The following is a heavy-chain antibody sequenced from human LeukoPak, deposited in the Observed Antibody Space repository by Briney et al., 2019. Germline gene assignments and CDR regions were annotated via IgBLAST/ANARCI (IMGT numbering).Heavy chain of an antibody. J-gene: IGHJ6*04. CDR1: GFTVSGNY. V-gene: IGHV3-66*01. Sequence: GGSLRLSCAASGFTVSGNYMNWVRQAPGKGLEWVSVIYSGGSTYYTDSVKGRFTISRDNSKNTLYLRMNNLRVEDTAVYYCAKFRRALDVWGKGTTVTVSS. CDR3: AKFRRALDV. CDR2: IYSGGST.